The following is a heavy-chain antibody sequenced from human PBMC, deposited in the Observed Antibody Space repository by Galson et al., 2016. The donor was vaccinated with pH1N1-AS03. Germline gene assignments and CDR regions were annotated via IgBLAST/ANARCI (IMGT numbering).Heavy chain of an antibody. CDR1: RFTFSDYG. V-gene: IGHV3-30*18. CDR3: AKVYSKYSYGLEHLHY. Sequence: SLRLSCATSRFTFSDYGMNWVRQAPGKGLDWVAGISSDGSVKNYRDSAKGRFTISRDHSKNTLFLQMSSLRPEDTAVYYCAKVYSKYSYGLEHLHYWGQGTLVTVSS. CDR2: ISSDGSVK. D-gene: IGHD3-16*01. J-gene: IGHJ4*02.